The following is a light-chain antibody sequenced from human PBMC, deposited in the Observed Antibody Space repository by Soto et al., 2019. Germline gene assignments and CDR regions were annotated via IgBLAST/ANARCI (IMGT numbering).Light chain of an antibody. CDR2: DVS. Sequence: DVQMTQSPSTLSASVGDRVTITCRASQSISTWLAWYQQKPGRAPRLLIYDVSNLESGVPSRFTGSGSWTEFTLTISSLQPEDFGIYYCQQYDSSRTFGQGTKVDFK. CDR3: QQYDSSRT. V-gene: IGKV1-5*01. CDR1: QSISTW. J-gene: IGKJ1*01.